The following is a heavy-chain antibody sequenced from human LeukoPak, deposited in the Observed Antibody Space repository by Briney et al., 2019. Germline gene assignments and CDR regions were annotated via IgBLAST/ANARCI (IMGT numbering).Heavy chain of an antibody. D-gene: IGHD6-19*01. CDR2: IYSGGST. CDR1: GFTVSRNY. Sequence: GGSLRLSCAACGFTVSRNYMSWVRQAPGKGLEWVSVIYSGGSTYYADSVKGRFTISRDNSKNTLSLQMNSLRDEDTAVYYCAREYSSGWYAFDNWGQGTRVTVSS. CDR3: AREYSSGWYAFDN. J-gene: IGHJ4*02. V-gene: IGHV3-53*01.